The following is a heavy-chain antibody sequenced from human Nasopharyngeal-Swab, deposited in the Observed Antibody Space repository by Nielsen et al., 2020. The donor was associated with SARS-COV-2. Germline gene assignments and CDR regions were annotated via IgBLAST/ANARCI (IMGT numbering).Heavy chain of an antibody. J-gene: IGHJ5*02. Sequence: GESLKISCTASGFIFKRYGMHWVRQAAGKGLEWVAVIWHDGTNKNYGDSVKGRFTISRDNSMNMLYLQMNSLRAEDTAAYYCVREAYDNTRGFDPWGQGTLVTVSS. CDR3: VREAYDNTRGFDP. D-gene: IGHD3-9*01. V-gene: IGHV3-33*01. CDR1: GFIFKRYG. CDR2: IWHDGTNK.